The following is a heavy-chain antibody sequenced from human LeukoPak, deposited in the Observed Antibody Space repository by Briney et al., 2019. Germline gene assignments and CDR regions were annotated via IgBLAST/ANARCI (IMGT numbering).Heavy chain of an antibody. CDR3: ARDHYDSSGYYHLSDY. V-gene: IGHV1-18*01. CDR2: ISAYNGNT. J-gene: IGHJ4*02. D-gene: IGHD3-22*01. CDR1: GYTFTSYG. Sequence: ASVKVSCKASGYTFTSYGISWVRQAPGQGLEWMGWISAYNGNTNYAQKLQGRVTMTTDTSTSTAYMELRSLRSDDTAVYYCARDHYDSSGYYHLSDYWGQGTLVTVSS.